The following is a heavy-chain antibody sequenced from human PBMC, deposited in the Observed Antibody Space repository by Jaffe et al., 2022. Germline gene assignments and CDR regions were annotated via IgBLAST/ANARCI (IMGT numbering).Heavy chain of an antibody. V-gene: IGHV4-59*01. Sequence: QVQLQESGPGLVKPSETLSLTCTVSGGSISSYYWSWIRQPPGKGLEWIGYIYYSGSTNYNPSLKSRVTISVDTSKNQFSLKLSSVTAADTAVYYCARDHSSYGDYGAFDPWGQGTLVTVSS. CDR2: IYYSGST. CDR3: ARDHSSYGDYGAFDP. CDR1: GGSISSYY. D-gene: IGHD4-17*01. J-gene: IGHJ5*02.